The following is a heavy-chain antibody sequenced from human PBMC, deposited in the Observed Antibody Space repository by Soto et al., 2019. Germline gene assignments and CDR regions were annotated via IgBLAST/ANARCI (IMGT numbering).Heavy chain of an antibody. CDR2: IAAAGT. D-gene: IGHD3-22*01. J-gene: IGHJ4*02. CDR1: GFTFSNYA. Sequence: EVHLLESGGGLVQPGGSLRLSCAASGFTFSNYAMSWVRQAPGKGLEWVSTIAAAGTYYADSVKGRFTISRDNSKNTLYLRMNSLTAEDTAIYYCVKGLFHVDYWGQGTLLTVSS. V-gene: IGHV3-23*01. CDR3: VKGLFHVDY.